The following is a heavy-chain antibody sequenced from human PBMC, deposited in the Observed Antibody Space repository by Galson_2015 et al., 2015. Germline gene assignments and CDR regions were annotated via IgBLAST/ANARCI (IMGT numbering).Heavy chain of an antibody. V-gene: IGHV6-1*01. CDR2: TYYRSNWYD. Sequence: CAISGDSVSSNSAAWHWIRQSPSRGLEWLGRTYYRSNWYDDYAVSVKSRITINADTSKNQFSLHLNSVTPEDTAVYFRAREVKIDSRWAIDSWGQGTLVTVSS. J-gene: IGHJ4*02. D-gene: IGHD3-22*01. CDR1: GDSVSSNSAA. CDR3: AREVKIDSRWAIDS.